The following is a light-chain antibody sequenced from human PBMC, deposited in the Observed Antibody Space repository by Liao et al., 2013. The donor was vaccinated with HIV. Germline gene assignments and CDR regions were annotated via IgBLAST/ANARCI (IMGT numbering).Light chain of an antibody. CDR1: NIGSKS. V-gene: IGLV3-21*01. CDR2: YDT. Sequence: SYVLTQTPSVSVAPGKTATVTCGGSNIGSKSVHWYQQKPGQAPLLVIYYDTNRPSGIPERFSGSNPGITATLTISRVEAGDEADYYCQVWDSNHDHLGVVFGGGTKLTVL. CDR3: QVWDSNHDHLGVV. J-gene: IGLJ2*01.